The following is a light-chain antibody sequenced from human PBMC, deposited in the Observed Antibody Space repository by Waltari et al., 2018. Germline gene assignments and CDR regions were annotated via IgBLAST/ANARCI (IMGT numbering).Light chain of an antibody. J-gene: IGLJ2*01. CDR2: EVT. CDR1: SSDVGSYNL. CDR3: CSYAGSSTLV. V-gene: IGLV2-23*02. Sequence: QSALTQPASVSGSPGQSITISCTGTSSDVGSYNLVSWYQQYSGKAPKLLIYEVTKRPAGVATRFAGSKSGNTASLTISGLRAEDEADYYCCSYAGSSTLVFGGGTKLTVL.